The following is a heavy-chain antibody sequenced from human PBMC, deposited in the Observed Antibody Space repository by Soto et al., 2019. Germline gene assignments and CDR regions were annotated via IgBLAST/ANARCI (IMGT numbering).Heavy chain of an antibody. D-gene: IGHD2-21*02. CDR3: ARGGVTHNWFDP. J-gene: IGHJ5*02. V-gene: IGHV4-39*01. Sequence: PSETLSLTCTVSGGSISSSSYYWGWIRQPPGKGLEWIGSIYYSGSTYYNPSLKSRVTISVDTSKNQFSLKLSSVTAADTAVYYCARGGVTHNWFDPWGQGTLVTVSS. CDR1: GGSISSSSYY. CDR2: IYYSGST.